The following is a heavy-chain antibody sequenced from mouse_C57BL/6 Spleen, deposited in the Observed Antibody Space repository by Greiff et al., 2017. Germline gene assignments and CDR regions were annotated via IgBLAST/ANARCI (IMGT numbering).Heavy chain of an antibody. Sequence: QVQLKQSGPELVKPGASVKISCTASGYAFSSSWMNWVKQRPGKGLEWIGRIYPGDGDTNYNGKFKGKATLTADKSSSTAYMQLSSLTSEDSAVYFCARKGFYDGWGYFDYWGQGTTLTVSS. CDR3: ARKGFYDGWGYFDY. CDR1: GYAFSSSW. CDR2: IYPGDGDT. V-gene: IGHV1-82*01. D-gene: IGHD2-3*01. J-gene: IGHJ2*01.